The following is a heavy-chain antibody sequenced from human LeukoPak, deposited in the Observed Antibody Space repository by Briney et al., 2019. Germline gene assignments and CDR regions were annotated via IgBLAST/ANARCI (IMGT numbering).Heavy chain of an antibody. V-gene: IGHV3-23*01. J-gene: IGHJ4*02. CDR1: GFTFSSYA. D-gene: IGHD2-2*01. CDR2: FSGSGGST. CDR3: AKDEERNIVVVPAAFDY. Sequence: GGSLRLSCAASGFTFSSYAMSWVRQAPGKGLEWVSAFSGSGGSTYYADSVKGRFTISRDNSKNTLYLQMNSLRAEDTAVYYCAKDEERNIVVVPAAFDYWGQGTLVTVSS.